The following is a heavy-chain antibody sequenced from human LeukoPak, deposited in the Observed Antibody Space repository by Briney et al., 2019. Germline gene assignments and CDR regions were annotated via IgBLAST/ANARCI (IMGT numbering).Heavy chain of an antibody. J-gene: IGHJ6*02. CDR3: ARPLYYDSNGGEGMDV. D-gene: IGHD3-22*01. CDR2: ITTSGTYI. V-gene: IGHV3-21*06. Sequence: GGSVRHFCVASGFTFTRFNMNWVRQAPGKGLELVSSITTSGTYIYYADSVKGRFTISRDNAKNSLYLQMNSLRAEDTAVYYCARPLYYDSNGGEGMDVWGQGTMVTVSS. CDR1: GFTFTRFN.